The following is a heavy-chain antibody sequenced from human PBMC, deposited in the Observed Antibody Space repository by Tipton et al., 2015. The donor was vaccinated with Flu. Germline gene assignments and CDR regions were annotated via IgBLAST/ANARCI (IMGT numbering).Heavy chain of an antibody. D-gene: IGHD2-2*01. J-gene: IGHJ6*02. CDR1: GGSISSSSYY. V-gene: IGHV4-39*01. CDR2: IYYYGNT. CDR3: ARRGGGYQSLYGMDV. Sequence: TLSLTCTVSGGSISSSSYYWDWIRQPPGKGLEWIGSIYYYGNTYYNPSLKSRVTISVDTSKNQFSLKLSSLTAADTAVYYCARRGGGYQSLYGMDVWGQGTTVSVSS.